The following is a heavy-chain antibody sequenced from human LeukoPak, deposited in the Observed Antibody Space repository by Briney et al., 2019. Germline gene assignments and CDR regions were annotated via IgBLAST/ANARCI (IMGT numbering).Heavy chain of an antibody. Sequence: SETLSLTCAVYGGSFSGYYWSWIRQPPGKGLEWIGEINHSGSTNYNPSLKSLVTISVDTSKNQFSLKLSSVTAADTAVYYCARGRIAARRWFDPWGQGTLVTVSS. CDR1: GGSFSGYY. V-gene: IGHV4-34*01. CDR3: ARGRIAARRWFDP. D-gene: IGHD6-6*01. CDR2: INHSGST. J-gene: IGHJ5*02.